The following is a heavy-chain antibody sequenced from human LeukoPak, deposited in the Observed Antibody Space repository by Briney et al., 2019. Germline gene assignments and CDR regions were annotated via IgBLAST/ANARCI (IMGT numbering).Heavy chain of an antibody. V-gene: IGHV4-30-2*01. D-gene: IGHD3-16*02. CDR3: ARQDVSRIDY. CDR2: IYHSGST. CDR1: GGSISSGGYS. Sequence: SQTLSLTCAVSGGSISSGGYSWSWIRQTPGKGLEWIGYIYHSGSTYYNPSLKSRVTISVDRSKNQFSLKLSSVTAADTAVYYCARQDVSRIDYWGQGTLVTVSS. J-gene: IGHJ4*02.